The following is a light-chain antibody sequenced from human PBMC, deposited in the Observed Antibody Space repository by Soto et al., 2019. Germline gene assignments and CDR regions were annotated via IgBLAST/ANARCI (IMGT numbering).Light chain of an antibody. Sequence: EVVMTQSPATLSVSPGERATLSCTASHSVRTNVAWYQQKPGQAPRLLIYGASSRATGIPDRFSGSGSETEFTLTISSLQPDDFATYYCQQYNSYSTFGQGTKVDIK. CDR3: QQYNSYST. CDR2: GAS. CDR1: HSVRTN. V-gene: IGKV3D-15*01. J-gene: IGKJ1*01.